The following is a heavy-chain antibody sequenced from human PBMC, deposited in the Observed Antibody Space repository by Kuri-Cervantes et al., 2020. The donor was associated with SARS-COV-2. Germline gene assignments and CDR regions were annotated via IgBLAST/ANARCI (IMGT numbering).Heavy chain of an antibody. J-gene: IGHJ6*04. CDR2: INPNGGGT. V-gene: IGHV1-2*02. Sequence: ASVKVSCKASGYTFIDYHMHWVRQAPGQGLEWMGWINPNGGGTNYAQKFQGRVTMTSDTSIDTAYMELSGLRSDDTVVYYCAKIAVGVPVVADAFDFWGKGTTVTVSS. CDR1: GYTFIDYH. CDR3: AKIAVGVPVVADAFDF. D-gene: IGHD2-21*01.